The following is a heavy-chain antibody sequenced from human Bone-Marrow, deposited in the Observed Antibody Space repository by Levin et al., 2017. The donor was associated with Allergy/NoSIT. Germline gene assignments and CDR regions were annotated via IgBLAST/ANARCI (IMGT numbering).Heavy chain of an antibody. CDR3: ARGMGEDYYYYYGMDV. Sequence: ASVKVSCKASGYTFTSYDINWVRQATGQGLEWMGWMNPDNGNTDYAQKFQGRLTMTKDTSISTAYFELSGLRCDDTAVYYCARGMGEDYYYYYGMDVWGQGTTVIVTS. CDR1: GYTFTSYD. D-gene: IGHD2-21*01. CDR2: MNPDNGNT. V-gene: IGHV1-8*01. J-gene: IGHJ6*02.